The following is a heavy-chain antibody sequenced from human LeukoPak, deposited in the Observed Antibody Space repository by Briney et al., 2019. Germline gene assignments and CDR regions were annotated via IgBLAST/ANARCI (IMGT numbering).Heavy chain of an antibody. CDR3: AKWGDYDVLTGYYVSDY. J-gene: IGHJ4*01. D-gene: IGHD3-9*01. Sequence: GAPLRLSCVASGFTFSNYAMSWVRQAPGKGLEWVSAITGSGGNTYYADSVKGRFTISRDNSKNTVFLQMNSLRAEDTAVYYCAKWGDYDVLTGYYVSDYWGQGTLVTVSS. CDR2: ITGSGGNT. CDR1: GFTFSNYA. V-gene: IGHV3-23*01.